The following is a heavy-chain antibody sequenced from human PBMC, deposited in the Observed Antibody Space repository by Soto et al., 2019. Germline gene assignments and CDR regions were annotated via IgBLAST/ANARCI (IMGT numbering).Heavy chain of an antibody. J-gene: IGHJ5*02. Sequence: ASVKVSCKASGYTFTSYDINWVRQATGQGLEWMGWMNPNSGNTGYAQKFQGRVTMTRNTSISTAYMGLSSLRSEDTAVYYCARKPLAVAGIGYNWFDPWGQGTLVTVSS. D-gene: IGHD6-19*01. CDR3: ARKPLAVAGIGYNWFDP. CDR2: MNPNSGNT. CDR1: GYTFTSYD. V-gene: IGHV1-8*01.